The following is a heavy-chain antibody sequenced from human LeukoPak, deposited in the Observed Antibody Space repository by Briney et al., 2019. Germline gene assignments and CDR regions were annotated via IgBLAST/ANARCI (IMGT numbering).Heavy chain of an antibody. CDR2: IIPIFGTA. CDR1: GGTFSSYA. D-gene: IGHD7-27*01. CDR3: ARVNGAMSWFDP. Sequence: ASMKVSCKASGGTFSSYAISWVRQAPGQGLEWMGGIIPIFGTANYAQKFQGRVTITADESTSTAYMELSSLRSEDTAVYYCARVNGAMSWFDPWGQGTLVTVSS. J-gene: IGHJ5*02. V-gene: IGHV1-69*13.